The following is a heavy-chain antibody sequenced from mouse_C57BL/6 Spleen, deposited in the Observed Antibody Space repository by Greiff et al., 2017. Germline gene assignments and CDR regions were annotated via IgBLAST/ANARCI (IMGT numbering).Heavy chain of an antibody. V-gene: IGHV1-64*01. J-gene: IGHJ4*01. D-gene: IGHD1-2*01. CDR2: IHPNSGST. CDR1: GYTFTSYW. CDR3: ARGAYGLYAMDY. Sequence: QVQLQQPGAELVKPGASVKLSCKASGYTFTSYWMHWVKQRPGQGLEWIGMIHPNSGSTNYNEKFKSKATLTVDKSSSTAYMQLSSLTSEDSAVYYCARGAYGLYAMDYWGQGTSVTVSS.